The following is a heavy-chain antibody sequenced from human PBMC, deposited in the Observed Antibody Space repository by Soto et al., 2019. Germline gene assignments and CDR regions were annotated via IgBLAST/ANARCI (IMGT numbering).Heavy chain of an antibody. CDR2: IYSIGST. D-gene: IGHD6-13*01. Sequence: SESLSLTCTVSGGSISGCYWSWLRQPPGKGLEWIGYIYSIGSTNYNPSLRSRVTMSIDTSQEQFSLKLSSVTATDTAVYYCARHVNLPFAGTRFASWSRGTLVTVSS. V-gene: IGHV4-59*08. J-gene: IGHJ5*01. CDR1: GGSISGCY. CDR3: ARHVNLPFAGTRFAS.